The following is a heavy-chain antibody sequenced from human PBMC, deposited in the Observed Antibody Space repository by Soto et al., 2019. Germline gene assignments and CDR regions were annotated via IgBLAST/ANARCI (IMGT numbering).Heavy chain of an antibody. Sequence: EVQLLESGGGLVQPGGSLRLSCAASGFTFSSYGTTWVHQAPGKELEWVSFSSATGAGTYYPDSVKGGFTISRDNSINTMYLQLTSLRADDTALYFCAKDRRAGGNYGFESDFWGQGALVIVSS. V-gene: IGHV3-23*01. CDR1: GFTFSSYG. CDR3: AKDRRAGGNYGFESDF. CDR2: SSATGAGT. D-gene: IGHD1-7*01. J-gene: IGHJ4*02.